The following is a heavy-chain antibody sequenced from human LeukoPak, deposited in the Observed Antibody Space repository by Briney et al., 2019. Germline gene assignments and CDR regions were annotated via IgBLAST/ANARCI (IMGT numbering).Heavy chain of an antibody. V-gene: IGHV3-7*01. Sequence: PGGSLRLSCAASGFRFNTYWMSWVRQAPGKGLEWVANIKQDGNEKYYADSVKGRFTISRDNAKNSLYLQMNSLRAEDTAVYYCARGTRYQLLVRAWFDPWGQGTLVTVSS. CDR3: ARGTRYQLLVRAWFDP. J-gene: IGHJ5*02. D-gene: IGHD2-2*01. CDR2: IKQDGNEK. CDR1: GFRFNTYW.